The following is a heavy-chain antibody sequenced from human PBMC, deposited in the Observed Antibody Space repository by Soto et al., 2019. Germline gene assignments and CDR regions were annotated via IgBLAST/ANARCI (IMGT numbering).Heavy chain of an antibody. CDR3: ATLVTLLQPIDS. V-gene: IGHV5-51*01. CDR2: IFPRDFDV. J-gene: IGHJ5*01. Sequence: GESLKISCQTSGYTFTNYWIGWVRQMPGGGLEWLGLIFPRDFDVRYSPSFEGQVTTSADGSTAPAFLQCPSPLPSHSALFFCATLVTLLQPIDSWGQGTPVTVSS. CDR1: GYTFTNYW. D-gene: IGHD3-16*02.